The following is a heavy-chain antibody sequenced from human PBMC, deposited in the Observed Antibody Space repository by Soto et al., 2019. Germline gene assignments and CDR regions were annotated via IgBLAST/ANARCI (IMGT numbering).Heavy chain of an antibody. CDR1: GDSISGSQW. CDR2: ISHTGTT. CDR3: ARSQRGRTAFTFDY. Sequence: SETLSLTCAVSGDSISGSQWWSWVRLPPGKGLEWIGEISHTGTTNYNPSLKSRVTMSVDKPKNQFSLNLTSVTAADTAVYFCARSQRGRTAFTFDYWGQGALVTVSS. J-gene: IGHJ4*02. V-gene: IGHV4-4*02. D-gene: IGHD3-16*01.